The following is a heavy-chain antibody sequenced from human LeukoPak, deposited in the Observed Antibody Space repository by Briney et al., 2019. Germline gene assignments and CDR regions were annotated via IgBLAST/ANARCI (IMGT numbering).Heavy chain of an antibody. Sequence: GGSLRLSCAASGFTFSTYWMHWVRQAPGKGLVWVSRINSDGSPTTYADSVKGRFTISRDNAKNTLYLQMNSLRAEDTAVYYCARGLEYCSRSSRYGAFDIWGQGTMVTVSS. CDR1: GFTFSTYW. V-gene: IGHV3-74*01. CDR2: INSDGSPT. CDR3: ARGLEYCSRSSRYGAFDI. J-gene: IGHJ3*02. D-gene: IGHD2-2*01.